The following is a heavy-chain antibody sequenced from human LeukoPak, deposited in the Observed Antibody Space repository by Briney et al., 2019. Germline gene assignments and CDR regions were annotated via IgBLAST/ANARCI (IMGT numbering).Heavy chain of an antibody. V-gene: IGHV4-38-2*01. CDR1: GYSISSGYY. CDR2: IYHSGST. Sequence: KPSETLSLTCAVSGYSISSGYYWGWIRQPPGKGLEGIGRIYHSGSTYYNPSLKSRVTISVDTSKNQFSLKLSSVTAADTAVYYCARHAFGVVINNWFDPWGQGTLVTVSS. CDR3: ARHAFGVVINNWFDP. J-gene: IGHJ5*02. D-gene: IGHD3-3*01.